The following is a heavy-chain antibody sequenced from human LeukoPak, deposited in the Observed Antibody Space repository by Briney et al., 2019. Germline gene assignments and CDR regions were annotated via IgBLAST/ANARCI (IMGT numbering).Heavy chain of an antibody. J-gene: IGHJ6*03. V-gene: IGHV3-48*01. CDR1: GFTFSSYS. CDR2: ISSSSSTI. Sequence: SGGSLRLSCAASGFTFSSYSMNWVRQAPGKGLEWVSYISSSSSTIYYADSVKGRFTISRDNAKNSLYLQMNSLRAEDTAVYYCARKYSSSSPKDYYYYYYMDVWGKGTTVTVSS. D-gene: IGHD6-6*01. CDR3: ARKYSSSSPKDYYYYYYMDV.